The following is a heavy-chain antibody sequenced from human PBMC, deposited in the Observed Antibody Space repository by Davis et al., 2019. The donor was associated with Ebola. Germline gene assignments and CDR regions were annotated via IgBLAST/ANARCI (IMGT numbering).Heavy chain of an antibody. CDR3: ARDTVTTAIDI. D-gene: IGHD4-17*01. CDR2: ISYDGSNK. J-gene: IGHJ3*02. V-gene: IGHV3-33*05. Sequence: SCKASGGTFSSYGMHWVRQAPGKGLEWVAVISYDGSNKYYADSVKGRFTISRDNSKNTLYLQMNSLRAEDTAVYYCARDTVTTAIDIWGQGTMVTVSS. CDR1: GGTFSSYG.